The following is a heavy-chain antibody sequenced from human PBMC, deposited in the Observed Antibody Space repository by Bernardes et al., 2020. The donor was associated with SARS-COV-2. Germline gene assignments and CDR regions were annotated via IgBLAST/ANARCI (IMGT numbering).Heavy chain of an antibody. D-gene: IGHD6-19*01. CDR2: VYSSGRT. CDR3: ARNSGWYAHDY. V-gene: IGHV4-61*08. CDR1: GVSLSGHDNY. J-gene: IGHJ4*02. Sequence: SETLSLTCTVSGVSLSGHDNYWIWHRQPPGKGLEWIVYVYSSGRTNYNPYLKSRVTISSDTSKNQFSLRLSSVTAADTAVYYCARNSGWYAHDYWGQGILVTVSS.